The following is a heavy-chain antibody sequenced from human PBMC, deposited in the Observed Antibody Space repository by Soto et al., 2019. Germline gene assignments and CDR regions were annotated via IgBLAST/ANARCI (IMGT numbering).Heavy chain of an antibody. CDR3: AKDSDRYDSSLGEYYYGMDV. D-gene: IGHD3-22*01. V-gene: IGHV3-30*18. Sequence: QVQLVESGGGVVQPGRSLRLSCAASGFTFSSYGMHWVRQAPGKGLEWVAVISYDGSNKYYADSVKGRFTISRDNSKNTRYLQMNSLRAEDTAVYYCAKDSDRYDSSLGEYYYGMDVWGQGTTVTVSS. CDR2: ISYDGSNK. J-gene: IGHJ6*02. CDR1: GFTFSSYG.